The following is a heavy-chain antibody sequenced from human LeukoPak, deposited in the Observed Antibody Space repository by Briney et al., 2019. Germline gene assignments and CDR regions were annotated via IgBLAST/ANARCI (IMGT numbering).Heavy chain of an antibody. Sequence: PGGSLRLSCAASGFTFSSYSMNWVRQAPGKGLEWVSSISSSSSYIYYADSVKGRFTISRDNAKNSLYLQMNSLRAEDTAVYYCASPKRTSCCEFDYWGQGTLVTVSS. J-gene: IGHJ4*02. D-gene: IGHD2-2*01. CDR2: ISSSSSYI. CDR3: ASPKRTSCCEFDY. V-gene: IGHV3-21*01. CDR1: GFTFSSYS.